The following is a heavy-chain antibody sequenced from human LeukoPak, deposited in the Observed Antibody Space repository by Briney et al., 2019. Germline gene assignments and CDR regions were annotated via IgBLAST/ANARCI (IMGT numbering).Heavy chain of an antibody. CDR1: GGSFSGYY. J-gene: IGHJ5*02. CDR2: INHSGST. Sequence: SETLSLTCAVYGGSFSGYYWSWIRQPPGKGLEWIGEINHSGSTNYNPSLKSRVTISVDTSKNQFSLQLNSVTPEDTAVYYCAREEGGCSGGSCYSEFDPWGQGTLVTVSS. CDR3: AREEGGCSGGSCYSEFDP. V-gene: IGHV4-34*01. D-gene: IGHD2-15*01.